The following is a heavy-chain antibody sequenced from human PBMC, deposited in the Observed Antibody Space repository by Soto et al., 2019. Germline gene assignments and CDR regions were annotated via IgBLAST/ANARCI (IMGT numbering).Heavy chain of an antibody. CDR3: ARNSRGVGYQDGMDV. D-gene: IGHD3-10*01. J-gene: IGHJ6*02. CDR2: ISYNGDNQ. CDR1: GFTFNSYN. V-gene: IGHV3-30*03. Sequence: QEQLVESGGDVVQPGRSLRLSCAAAGFTFNSYNMHWVRQAPGKGPEWVAVISYNGDNQYYLDSVKGRFTISRDNPNKKLYLEMNSLRPEDTAVYFCARNSRGVGYQDGMDVWGQGTTVIVSS.